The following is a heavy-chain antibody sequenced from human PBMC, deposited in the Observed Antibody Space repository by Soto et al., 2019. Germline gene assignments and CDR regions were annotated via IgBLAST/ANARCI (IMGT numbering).Heavy chain of an antibody. CDR2: IYYSGST. V-gene: IGHV4-31*03. CDR3: ARRRGVITWFEP. D-gene: IGHD2-21*01. J-gene: IGHJ5*02. Sequence: QVQLQESGPGLVKPSQTLSLTCTVSGGSISSGGYYWSWIRQHPGKGLEWIGYIYYSGSTYYNPSLNSRVTISVDTSKNQCSLKLSSVTAADTAVYYCARRRGVITWFEPWGQGTLVTVSS. CDR1: GGSISSGGYY.